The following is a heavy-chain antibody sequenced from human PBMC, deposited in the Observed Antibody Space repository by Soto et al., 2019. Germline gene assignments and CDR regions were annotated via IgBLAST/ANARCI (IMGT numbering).Heavy chain of an antibody. Sequence: QVQLVQSGAEVKKPGSSVKVSCKASGGTFSSYAISWVRQAPGQGLEWMGGIIPIFGTANYAQKFQGRVTITADKSTSTADMELSSLRSEDTAVYYCARAVLARRDGYNYWYFDLWGRGTLVTVSS. CDR3: ARAVLARRDGYNYWYFDL. V-gene: IGHV1-69*06. J-gene: IGHJ2*01. CDR1: GGTFSSYA. D-gene: IGHD2-8*02. CDR2: IIPIFGTA.